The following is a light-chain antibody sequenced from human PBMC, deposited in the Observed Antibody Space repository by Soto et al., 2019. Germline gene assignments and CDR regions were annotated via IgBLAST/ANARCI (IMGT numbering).Light chain of an antibody. Sequence: QSVLTQAPSASATPGQRVTISCSGGRSNIGTNTVNWYQQLPGMAPKLLIYNKNQRPSGVPDRFSGSKSGTSASLAISGLQSEDDADYYCAAWDDSLHGYVFATGTKVTVL. CDR3: AAWDDSLHGYV. CDR2: NKN. J-gene: IGLJ1*01. V-gene: IGLV1-44*01. CDR1: RSNIGTNT.